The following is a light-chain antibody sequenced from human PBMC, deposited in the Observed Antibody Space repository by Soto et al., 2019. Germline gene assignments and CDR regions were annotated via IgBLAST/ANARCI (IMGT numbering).Light chain of an antibody. J-gene: IGKJ4*01. V-gene: IGKV1-6*01. CDR1: QGIGND. CDR2: SAS. Sequence: AIQVTQSPSSLSAFVGDRVTITCRASQGIGNDLGWYQQKPGKAPKLLIYSASSLQSGVPPRFGASGSGTSFTLTISSLQPEDSATYYCLQDHSYPLTFGGGTKVEI. CDR3: LQDHSYPLT.